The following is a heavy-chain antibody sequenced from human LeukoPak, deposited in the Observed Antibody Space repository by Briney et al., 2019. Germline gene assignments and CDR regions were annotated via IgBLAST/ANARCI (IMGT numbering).Heavy chain of an antibody. D-gene: IGHD3-3*01. CDR3: AREPSLRSGYYFDY. CDR2: IYTSGST. V-gene: IGHV4-61*02. CDR1: GGSISSGSYY. Sequence: PSQTLSLTCTVSGGSISSGSYYWSWIRQPAGKGLEWTGRIYTSGSTNYNPSLKSRVTISVDTSKNQFSLKLSSVTAADTAVYYCAREPSLRSGYYFDYWGQGTLVTVSS. J-gene: IGHJ4*02.